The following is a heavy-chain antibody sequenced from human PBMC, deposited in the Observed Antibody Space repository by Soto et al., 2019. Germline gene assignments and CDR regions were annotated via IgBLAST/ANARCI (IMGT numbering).Heavy chain of an antibody. Sequence: GGSLRLSCAASGFTFSSYAMSWVRQAPGKGLEWVSVIWNSGSGNSYADSVKGRFTISRDNSKSTLYLQMNSLRAEDTAVYYCAKDRRYCSSTSCYGIFDYWGQGTLVTVSS. J-gene: IGHJ4*02. D-gene: IGHD2-2*01. CDR2: IWNSGSGN. CDR3: AKDRRYCSSTSCYGIFDY. CDR1: GFTFSSYA. V-gene: IGHV3-23*05.